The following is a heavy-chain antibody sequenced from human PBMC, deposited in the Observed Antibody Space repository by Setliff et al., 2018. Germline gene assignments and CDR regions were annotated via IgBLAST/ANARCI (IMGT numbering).Heavy chain of an antibody. V-gene: IGHV4-61*08. CDR3: ARGKSYYYYMDV. Sequence: SETLSLTCTVSGGSISSGDYYWSWIRQPPGKGLEWIGYIYYSGSTDYNPSLKSRVTMSVDTSKKQFSLKLSSVTAADTAVYYCARGKSYYYYMDVWGKGTTVTVSS. CDR1: GGSISSGDYY. J-gene: IGHJ6*03. CDR2: IYYSGST.